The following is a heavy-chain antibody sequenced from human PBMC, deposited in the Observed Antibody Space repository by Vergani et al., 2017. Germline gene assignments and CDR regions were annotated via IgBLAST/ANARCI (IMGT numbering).Heavy chain of an antibody. CDR3: ARGYNRIFRVGNRYYMDV. CDR2: INHSGST. D-gene: IGHD3-3*01. Sequence: QVQLQQWGAGLLKPSETLSLTCAVYGGSFSGYYWSWIRQPPGKGLEWVGEINHSGSTNYNPSLKSRVTISVDTSKNQFSLKLSSVTAADTAVYYCARGYNRIFRVGNRYYMDVWGKGTTVTVSS. V-gene: IGHV4-34*01. J-gene: IGHJ6*03. CDR1: GGSFSGYY.